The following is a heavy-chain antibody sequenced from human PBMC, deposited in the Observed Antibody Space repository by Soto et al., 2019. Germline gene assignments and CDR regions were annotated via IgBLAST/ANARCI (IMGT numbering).Heavy chain of an antibody. CDR2: VYYSGRT. CDR1: GGSMSSGDYY. J-gene: IGHJ6*02. Sequence: PSETLSLTCTVSGGSMSSGDYYWSWIRQSPGKGLEWIGYVYYSGRTYYKPSLKSRLSISVDTSRHHFSLKLSSVTAVDTAVYFCARSSQPREGYGMDVWGQGTTVTVSS. CDR3: ARSSQPREGYGMDV. V-gene: IGHV4-30-4*01. D-gene: IGHD6-6*01.